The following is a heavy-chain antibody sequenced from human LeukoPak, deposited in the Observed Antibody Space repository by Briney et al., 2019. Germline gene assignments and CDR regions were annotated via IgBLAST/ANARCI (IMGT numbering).Heavy chain of an antibody. CDR1: GGSVSNYY. J-gene: IGHJ4*02. CDR3: ARAFDYGGNNWAPRWRLGQYYFDY. CDR2: VYYSRST. D-gene: IGHD4-23*01. Sequence: SETLSLTCTVSGGSVSNYYWSWIRQPPGKGLEYIGHVYYSRSTDYNPSLKSRLAISVDNSMNQFSLKLSSVSAADTAVYYCARAFDYGGNNWAPRWRLGQYYFDYWGQGTLVTVSS. V-gene: IGHV4-59*08.